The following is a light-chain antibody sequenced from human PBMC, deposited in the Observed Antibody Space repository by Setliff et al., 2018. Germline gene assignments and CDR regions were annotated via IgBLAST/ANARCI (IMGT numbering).Light chain of an antibody. CDR3: CSYAGSSTL. CDR2: DVS. J-gene: IGLJ2*01. V-gene: IGLV2-23*02. Sequence: SALTQPASVSGSPGQSITISCTGTSSDVGGYNYVSWYQHHPGKAPKLMVYDVSERPSGVSNRFSGSKSGNTAFLTISGLQAEDEADYYCCSYAGSSTLFGGGTKVTVL. CDR1: SSDVGGYNY.